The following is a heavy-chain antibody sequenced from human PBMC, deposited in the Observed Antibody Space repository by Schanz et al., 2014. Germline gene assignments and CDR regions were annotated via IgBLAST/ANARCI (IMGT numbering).Heavy chain of an antibody. J-gene: IGHJ6*03. CDR1: GFSFTTYA. Sequence: QVQLVESGGGVVQPGRSLRLSCAASGFSFTTYAMSWVRQAPGKGLEWVAVIWSDGTNEYYADSVKGRFTISGDSSKYTVYLQMNSLRADDTAVYYCAKGPYYYYYMDVWGNGTTVTVSS. CDR3: AKGPYYYYYMDV. V-gene: IGHV3-33*08. CDR2: IWSDGTNE.